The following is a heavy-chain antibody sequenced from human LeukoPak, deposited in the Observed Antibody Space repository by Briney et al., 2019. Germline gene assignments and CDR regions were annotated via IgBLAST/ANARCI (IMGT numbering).Heavy chain of an antibody. CDR1: GFTFNNYW. J-gene: IGHJ4*02. V-gene: IGHV3-7*03. Sequence: PGGSLRLSCAASGFTFNNYWMTWVRLAPGKGLEWVANIKQDGSEKSYVDSVKGRFTISRDNAKNSLYLQMNSLRVEDTAVYYCAKAIRQLAVASDYWGQGTLVTVSS. D-gene: IGHD6-19*01. CDR3: AKAIRQLAVASDY. CDR2: IKQDGSEK.